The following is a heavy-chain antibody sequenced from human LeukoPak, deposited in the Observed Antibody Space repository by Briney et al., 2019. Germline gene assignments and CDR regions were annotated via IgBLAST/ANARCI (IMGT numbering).Heavy chain of an antibody. CDR3: ARGGPEWPLDH. Sequence: PGGSLRLSCAASGFSFSTYGMLWVRQAPGKGLEWVAVIWYDGSNKYYADSVKGRFTISRDNSKNTLYLQMNSLRVEDTAVYYCARGGPEWPLDHWGQGTLVTVST. CDR1: GFSFSTYG. D-gene: IGHD3-3*01. V-gene: IGHV3-33*01. CDR2: IWYDGSNK. J-gene: IGHJ4*02.